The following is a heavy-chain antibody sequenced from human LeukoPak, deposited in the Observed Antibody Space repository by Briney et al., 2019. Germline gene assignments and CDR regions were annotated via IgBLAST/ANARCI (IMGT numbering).Heavy chain of an antibody. CDR1: GFTFSSYS. D-gene: IGHD3-10*01. CDR2: ISSSSSYI. Sequence: GGSLRLSCAASGFTFSSYSMNWVRQAPGKGPEWVSSISSSSSYIYYADSVKGRFTISRDNAKNSLYLQMNSLRAEDTAVYYCAVGGFRYYFDYWGQGTLVTVSS. V-gene: IGHV3-21*01. J-gene: IGHJ4*02. CDR3: AVGGFRYYFDY.